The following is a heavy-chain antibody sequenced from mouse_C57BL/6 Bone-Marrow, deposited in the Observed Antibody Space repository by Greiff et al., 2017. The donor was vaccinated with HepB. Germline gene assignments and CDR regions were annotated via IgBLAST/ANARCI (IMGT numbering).Heavy chain of an antibody. CDR2: IRNKANNHAT. D-gene: IGHD2-4*01. Sequence: EVQVVESGGGLVQPGGSMKLSCAASGFTFSDAWMDWVRQSPEKGLEWVAEIRNKANNHATYYAESVKGRFTISRDDSKSSVYLQMNSLRAEDTGIYYCTGGDYDEGAFDYWGQGTTLTVSS. V-gene: IGHV6-6*01. CDR1: GFTFSDAW. J-gene: IGHJ2*01. CDR3: TGGDYDEGAFDY.